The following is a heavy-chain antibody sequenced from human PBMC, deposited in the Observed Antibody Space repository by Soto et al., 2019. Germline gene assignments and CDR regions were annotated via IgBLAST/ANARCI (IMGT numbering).Heavy chain of an antibody. Sequence: GSLRLSCAASGFIFENFGMSWVRQAPGKGLEWISSISGSGFKKYYADSVKGRFTIFRGNFKSTVYLELNNLSAEDTAVYHGAKKRGVELVPRATVGWCGPCGQGSVFTVAS. CDR2: ISGSGFKK. CDR1: GFIFENFG. D-gene: IGHD3-10*01. CDR3: AKKRGVELVPRATVGWCGP. V-gene: IGHV3-23*01. J-gene: IGHJ5*02.